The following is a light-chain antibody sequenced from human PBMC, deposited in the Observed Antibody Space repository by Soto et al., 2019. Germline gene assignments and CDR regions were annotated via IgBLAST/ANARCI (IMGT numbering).Light chain of an antibody. CDR2: GAS. Sequence: IVLTQSPGTLSLSPGERVTLSCRASHSVTTRLAWYHQKPGQAPTLLMSGASNRASGVPVRFSGSGSGTDFTLTITRLEPEDFALYYCQQYGGSPITFGLGTRLEIK. CDR1: HSVTTR. CDR3: QQYGGSPIT. V-gene: IGKV3-20*01. J-gene: IGKJ5*01.